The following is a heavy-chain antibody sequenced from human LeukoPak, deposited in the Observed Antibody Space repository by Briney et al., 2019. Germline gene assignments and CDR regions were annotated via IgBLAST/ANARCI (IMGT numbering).Heavy chain of an antibody. V-gene: IGHV4-39*07. CDR1: GVSISTSYY. Sequence: PSETLSLTCTVSGVSISTSYYWGWIRQPPGKGLEWIGTIYYTRSTYYNPSLKSRVTISVDTSKNQFSLKLSSVTAADTAVYYCARVPRGATESTSRYYYGMDVWGQGTTVTVSS. CDR3: ARVPRGATESTSRYYYGMDV. D-gene: IGHD2-2*01. CDR2: IYYTRST. J-gene: IGHJ6*02.